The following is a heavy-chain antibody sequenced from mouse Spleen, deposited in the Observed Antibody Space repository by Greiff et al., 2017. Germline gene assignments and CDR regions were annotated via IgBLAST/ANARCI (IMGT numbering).Heavy chain of an antibody. CDR2: IYPGDGDT. D-gene: IGHD4-1*01. V-gene: IGHV1-82*01. Sequence: QVQLQQSGPELVKPGASVKISCKASGYAFSSSWMNWVKQRPGKGLEWIGRIYPGDGDTNYNGKFKGKATLTADKSSSTAYMQLSSLTSEDSAVYFCARSELGFDYWGQGTTLTVSS. J-gene: IGHJ2*01. CDR1: GYAFSSSW. CDR3: ARSELGFDY.